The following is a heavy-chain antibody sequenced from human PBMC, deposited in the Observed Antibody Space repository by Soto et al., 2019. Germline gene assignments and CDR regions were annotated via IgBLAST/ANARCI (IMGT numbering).Heavy chain of an antibody. J-gene: IGHJ4*02. D-gene: IGHD3-10*01. CDR2: ITSTGDRA. CDR3: AKYYRVTRSPFAC. V-gene: IGHV3-23*01. CDR1: GFTFSSYA. Sequence: EVQLLESGGGLVQPGGSLRLSCAASGFTFSSYAMSWVRQAPGKGLEWVSSITSTGDRAYYPDSVKGRFTVSRDNSKNTLYLQMNSLRAEDTAVYYCAKYYRVTRSPFACWGQGTLVTVSS.